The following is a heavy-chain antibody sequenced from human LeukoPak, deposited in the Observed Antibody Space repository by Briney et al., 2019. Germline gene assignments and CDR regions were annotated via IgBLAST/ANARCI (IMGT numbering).Heavy chain of an antibody. CDR3: ARDITSSWYDY. CDR2: ISYDGIGK. V-gene: IGHV3-33*01. Sequence: QPGRSLRLSCAASGFTFGNYGMHWVRQAPGKGLEWVALISYDGIGKYYADSVKGRFTISRDNSKNTLYLEVNSLRAEDTAVYYCARDITSSWYDYWGQGTLVTVSS. CDR1: GFTFGNYG. J-gene: IGHJ4*02. D-gene: IGHD6-13*01.